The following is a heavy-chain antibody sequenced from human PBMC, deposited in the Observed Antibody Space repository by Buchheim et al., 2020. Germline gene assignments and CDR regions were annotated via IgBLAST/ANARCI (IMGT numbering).Heavy chain of an antibody. CDR3: ARDTGYYDFWSGPYFDY. Sequence: EVQLVESGGGLVKPGGSLRLSCAASGFTLSSYSMNWVRQAPGKGLEWVSSISSSSSYIYYADSVKGRFTISRDKAKNSLYLQMNSLRAEDTAVYYCARDTGYYDFWSGPYFDYWGQGTL. D-gene: IGHD3-3*01. J-gene: IGHJ4*02. CDR1: GFTLSSYS. V-gene: IGHV3-21*01. CDR2: ISSSSSYI.